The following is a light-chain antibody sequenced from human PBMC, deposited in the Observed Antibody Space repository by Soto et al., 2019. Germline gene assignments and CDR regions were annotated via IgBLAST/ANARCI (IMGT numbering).Light chain of an antibody. CDR3: QQRSNWPALT. Sequence: EIVLTQSPATLSLSPGERATLSCRASQSVSSYLAWYQQKPGEAPRLLIYDASNRATAIPDRFSGSGSGTDLTLTISSREPEDVAVDFCQQRSNWPALTFGGGTKVEIK. J-gene: IGKJ4*01. V-gene: IGKV3-11*01. CDR1: QSVSSY. CDR2: DAS.